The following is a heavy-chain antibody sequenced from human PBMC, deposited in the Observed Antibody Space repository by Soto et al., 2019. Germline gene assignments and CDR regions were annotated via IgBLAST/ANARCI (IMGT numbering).Heavy chain of an antibody. V-gene: IGHV1-69*01. CDR2: IIPIFGTA. Sequence: QVQLVQSGAEVKKPGSSVKVSCKASGGTFSSYAISWVRQAPGQGLEWMGGIIPIFGTANYAQKIQGRVTITADESTSTAYMELSSLRSEDTAVYYCARSRYGSGSYYHYYYGMDVWGQGTTVTVSS. CDR3: ARSRYGSGSYYHYYYGMDV. D-gene: IGHD3-10*01. J-gene: IGHJ6*02. CDR1: GGTFSSYA.